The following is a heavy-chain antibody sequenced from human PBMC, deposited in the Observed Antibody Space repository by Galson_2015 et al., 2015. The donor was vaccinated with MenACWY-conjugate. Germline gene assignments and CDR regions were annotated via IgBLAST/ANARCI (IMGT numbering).Heavy chain of an antibody. D-gene: IGHD6-6*01. J-gene: IGHJ5*02. CDR3: ARDRKGLIASLPSNYFDP. CDR1: GFTFTTYA. CDR2: IDRDGSRP. V-gene: IGHV3-74*01. Sequence: SLRLSCAASGFTFTTYAMSWVRQAPGKGLVWVSRIDRDGSRPTYADSVKGRFTISRDNAKKTLYLQMDSLRDEDTAMYLCARDRKGLIASLPSNYFDPWGQGTLVTVSS.